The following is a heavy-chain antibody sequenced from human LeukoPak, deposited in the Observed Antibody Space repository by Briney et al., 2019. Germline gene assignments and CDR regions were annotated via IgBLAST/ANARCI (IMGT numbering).Heavy chain of an antibody. CDR3: ARAPCSSTSCYLPPYYYYGMDV. Sequence: SETLSLTCAVYGGSFSGYYWSWIRQPPGKGLEWIGEINHSGSTNYNPSLKSRVTISVDTSKNQFSLKLSSVTAADTAVYYCARAPCSSTSCYLPPYYYYGMDVWGQGTTVTVSS. CDR1: GGSFSGYY. D-gene: IGHD2-2*01. CDR2: INHSGST. J-gene: IGHJ6*02. V-gene: IGHV4-34*01.